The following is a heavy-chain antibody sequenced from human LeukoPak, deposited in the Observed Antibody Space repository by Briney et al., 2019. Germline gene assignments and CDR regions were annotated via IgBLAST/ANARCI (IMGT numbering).Heavy chain of an antibody. J-gene: IGHJ4*02. Sequence: ASVKVSCKASGYTLNELSIHWVRQAPGKGLEWMGGFDPEDGETIYAQKFRGRLTMTEDTSPDTAYMELSSLRSDDTAVYYCTTDLDYWGQGSLVTVSS. CDR1: GYTLNELS. CDR3: TTDLDY. V-gene: IGHV1-24*01. CDR2: FDPEDGET.